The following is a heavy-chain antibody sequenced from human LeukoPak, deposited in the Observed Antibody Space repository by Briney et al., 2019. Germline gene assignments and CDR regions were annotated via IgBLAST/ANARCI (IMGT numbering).Heavy chain of an antibody. J-gene: IGHJ4*02. CDR2: INPSDGST. CDR3: ARVPLWGAFDF. D-gene: IGHD3-10*01. Sequence: ASVKVSCNASGYIFTLYYMHWVRHAPGQGLEWMGIINPSDGSTNYAQKFQGRVTMARDTSTGTVYMDLTSLRSDDTAVYYCARVPLWGAFDFWGQGTLVTVSS. V-gene: IGHV1-46*01. CDR1: GYIFTLYY.